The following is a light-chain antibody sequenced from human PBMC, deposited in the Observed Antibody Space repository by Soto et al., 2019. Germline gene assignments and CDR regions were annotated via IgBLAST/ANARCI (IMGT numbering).Light chain of an antibody. CDR2: EVS. J-gene: IGLJ2*01. Sequence: QSVLTQPPSVSGSPGQSVTISCTGTSSDVGSYNRVSWYQQPPGTGPKLMIYEVSNRPSGVPDRFSGSKSGNTASLTISGLQAEDEADYYCTSFTSSTSLVFGGGTQLTVL. V-gene: IGLV2-18*02. CDR3: TSFTSSTSLV. CDR1: SSDVGSYNR.